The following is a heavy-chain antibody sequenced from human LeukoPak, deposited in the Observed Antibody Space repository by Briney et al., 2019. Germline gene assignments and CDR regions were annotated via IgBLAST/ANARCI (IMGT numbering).Heavy chain of an antibody. CDR1: GFTFSSHS. Sequence: GGSLRLSCAASGFTFSSHSMNWVRQAPGKGLEWVSSISSSSSYIYYADSVKGRFTISRDNAKNSLYLQMNSLRAEDTAVYYCARGGSGRGNWFDPWGQGTLVTVSS. V-gene: IGHV3-21*01. J-gene: IGHJ5*02. D-gene: IGHD6-19*01. CDR2: ISSSSSYI. CDR3: ARGGSGRGNWFDP.